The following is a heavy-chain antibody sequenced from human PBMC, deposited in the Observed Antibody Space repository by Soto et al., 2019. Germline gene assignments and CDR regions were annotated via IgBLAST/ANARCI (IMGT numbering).Heavy chain of an antibody. CDR2: ISYDGTKK. CDR1: GLTFSSYG. J-gene: IGHJ6*02. Sequence: QVQLMESGGGVVQPGKSLRLSCVGSGLTFSSYGMHWVRQAPGKGLEWVAGISYDGTKKYYGDSVKGRFSISRDNSRQTVYLQMDSLRAEDTAVYYCAKVGSIAVYHYHYALDVRGQGTTVTVSS. V-gene: IGHV3-30*18. D-gene: IGHD6-6*01. CDR3: AKVGSIAVYHYHYALDV.